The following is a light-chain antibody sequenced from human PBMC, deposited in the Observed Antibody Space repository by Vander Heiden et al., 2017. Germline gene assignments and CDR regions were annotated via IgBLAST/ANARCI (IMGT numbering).Light chain of an antibody. J-gene: IGLJ3*02. Sequence: QSVLTQPPSVSRAPGQRVIITCTGTRSNTGPGYEVHWYQQFPVKAPKFLIYRDTNRPSGVPDRFSGSKSGTSASLAITGLQTEDEADYYCQSYDGDLSAVVFGGGTTLTVL. V-gene: IGLV1-40*01. CDR1: RSNTGPGYE. CDR2: RDT. CDR3: QSYDGDLSAVV.